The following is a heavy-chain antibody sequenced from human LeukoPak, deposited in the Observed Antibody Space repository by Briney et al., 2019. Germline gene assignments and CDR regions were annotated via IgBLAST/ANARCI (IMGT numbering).Heavy chain of an antibody. Sequence: SETLSLTCTVSGGSINSGDLYWSWVRQPPGKGLEWIGYIYYSGSTYYNPSLKSRVTISVDTSKNQFSLKLSSVTAADTAVYYCARDRGPPYYDFWSGYYYYYYGMDVWGQGTTVTVSS. CDR2: IYYSGST. D-gene: IGHD3-3*01. J-gene: IGHJ6*02. V-gene: IGHV4-30-4*02. CDR3: ARDRGPPYYDFWSGYYYYYYGMDV. CDR1: GGSINSGDLY.